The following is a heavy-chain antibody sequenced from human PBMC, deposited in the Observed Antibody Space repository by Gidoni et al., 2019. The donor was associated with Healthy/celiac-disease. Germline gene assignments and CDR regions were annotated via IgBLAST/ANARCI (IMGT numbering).Heavy chain of an antibody. V-gene: IGHV3-43*01. Sequence: EVQLVASGGVVVQPGGSLRLSCAAYGFTFDAYTMHWVRQAPGKGLEWVSLISWDGGSTYYADSVKGRFTISRDNSKNSLYLQMNSLRTEDTALYYCAKDIGYDSSGGGYFDYWGQGTLVTVSS. CDR3: AKDIGYDSSGGGYFDY. CDR1: GFTFDAYT. CDR2: ISWDGGST. J-gene: IGHJ4*02. D-gene: IGHD3-22*01.